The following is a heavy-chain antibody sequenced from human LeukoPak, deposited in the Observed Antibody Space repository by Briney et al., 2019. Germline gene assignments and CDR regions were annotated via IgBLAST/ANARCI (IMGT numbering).Heavy chain of an antibody. CDR3: ATGTPTTSHY. V-gene: IGHV1-69*05. CDR1: GGTFSTFS. CDR2: IIPIFRTS. J-gene: IGHJ4*02. Sequence: SVKVSRKPSGGTFSTFSFSWVRQAPGQGLEWMGRIIPIFRTSSYAHKFQGRLTIITDDSTGTAYMELSSLGSEDTAVYYCATGTPTTSHYWGQGTLVTVSS. D-gene: IGHD4-17*01.